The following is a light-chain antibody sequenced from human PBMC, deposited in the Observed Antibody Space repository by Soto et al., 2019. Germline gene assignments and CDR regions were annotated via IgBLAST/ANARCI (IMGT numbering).Light chain of an antibody. Sequence: DIQMTQSPSTLSASGGDRVTITCRASQGISDWLAWYQQKPGKAPKLLIYKASTLDSGVPSRFSGSGSGTHFTRTISSLQPDESATYYCQRYNSYPLSFGGGTKVEIK. V-gene: IGKV1-5*03. CDR3: QRYNSYPLS. CDR1: QGISDW. CDR2: KAS. J-gene: IGKJ4*01.